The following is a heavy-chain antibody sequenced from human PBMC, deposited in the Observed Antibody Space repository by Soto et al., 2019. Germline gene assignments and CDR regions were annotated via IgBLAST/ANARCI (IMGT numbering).Heavy chain of an antibody. Sequence: ASVKGLCKASGYTFTSYGISWVRQAPGQGLEWMGWISAYNGNTNYAQKLQGRVTMTTDTSTSTAYMELRSLRSDDTAVYYCARDLGRAADDAFDIWGQGTMVTVSS. CDR2: ISAYNGNT. CDR3: ARDLGRAADDAFDI. CDR1: GYTFTSYG. J-gene: IGHJ3*02. D-gene: IGHD6-25*01. V-gene: IGHV1-18*01.